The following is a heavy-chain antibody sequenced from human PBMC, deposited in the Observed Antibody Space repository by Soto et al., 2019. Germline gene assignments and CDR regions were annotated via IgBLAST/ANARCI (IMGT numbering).Heavy chain of an antibody. CDR3: ARSPYCSSTSCYSPENWFDP. D-gene: IGHD2-2*01. CDR2: IYPGDSDT. Sequence: GESLKISCKGSGYSFTSYWIGWVRQMPGKGLEWMGIIYPGDSDTRYSPSFQGQVTISAGKSISTAYLQWSSLKASDTAMYYCARSPYCSSTSCYSPENWFDPWGQGTLVPVSS. J-gene: IGHJ5*02. CDR1: GYSFTSYW. V-gene: IGHV5-51*01.